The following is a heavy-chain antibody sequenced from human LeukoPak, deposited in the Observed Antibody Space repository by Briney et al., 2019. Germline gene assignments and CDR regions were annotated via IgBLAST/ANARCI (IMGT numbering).Heavy chain of an antibody. D-gene: IGHD2-15*01. V-gene: IGHV3-7*01. Sequence: PGGSLRLSCAASGFTFSSYAMTWVRQAPGKGLEWVANIKRDGTDKHYVDSVEGRFTISRDNAKNSLYLQMNSLRAEDTAVYYCARDYTYSSGGTYYDRFDYWGQGTLVTVSS. CDR1: GFTFSSYA. CDR3: ARDYTYSSGGTYYDRFDY. J-gene: IGHJ4*02. CDR2: IKRDGTDK.